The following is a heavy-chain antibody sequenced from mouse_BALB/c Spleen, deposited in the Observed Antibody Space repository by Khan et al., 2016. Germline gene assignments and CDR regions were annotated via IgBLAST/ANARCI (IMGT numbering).Heavy chain of an antibody. CDR1: GFSLTSYG. CDR3: ASLYYGSTLCDAMDN. CDR2: IWSGGST. J-gene: IGHJ4*01. D-gene: IGHD1-1*01. Sequence: QVQLKQSGPGLVQPSQSLSITCTVSGFSLTSYGVHWVRQSPGKGLEWLGVIWSGGSTDYNAAFISRLSISKDTSKSQVFFKMNSLQANETAIYYCASLYYGSTLCDAMDNWGQGTSVTGSS. V-gene: IGHV2-2*02.